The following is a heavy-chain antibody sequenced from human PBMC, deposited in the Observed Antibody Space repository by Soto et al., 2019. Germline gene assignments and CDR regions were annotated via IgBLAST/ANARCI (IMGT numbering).Heavy chain of an antibody. D-gene: IGHD5-12*01. CDR1: GFTFSNAW. CDR2: IKSKTDGGTT. J-gene: IGHJ4*02. Sequence: GSLRLSCAASGFTFSNAWMSWVRQAPGKGLEWVGRIKSKTDGGTTDYAAPVKGRFTISRDDSKNTLYLQMNSLKTEDTAVYYCTTDSLRFRSSWDYWGQGTLVTVSS. CDR3: TTDSLRFRSSWDY. V-gene: IGHV3-15*01.